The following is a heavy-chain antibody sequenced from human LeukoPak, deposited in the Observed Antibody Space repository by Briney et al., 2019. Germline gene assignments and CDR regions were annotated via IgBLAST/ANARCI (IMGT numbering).Heavy chain of an antibody. CDR3: ARTALPSPVVPAAIVQPTPLYY. J-gene: IGHJ4*02. V-gene: IGHV1-69*05. Sequence: SVKVSCKASGGTFSSYAISWVQQAPGQGLEWMGGIIPIFGTANYAQKFQGRVTITTDESTSTAYMELSSLRSEDTAVYYCARTALPSPVVPAAIVQPTPLYYWGQGTPVTVSS. CDR1: GGTFSSYA. CDR2: IIPIFGTA. D-gene: IGHD2-2*02.